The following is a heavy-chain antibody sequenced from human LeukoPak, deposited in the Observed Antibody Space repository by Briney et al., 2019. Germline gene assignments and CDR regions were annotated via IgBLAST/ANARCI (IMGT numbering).Heavy chain of an antibody. J-gene: IGHJ4*02. CDR3: ARSYYYGSGSYFALDY. CDR2: ISSSSSYI. CDR1: GFTFSSYE. D-gene: IGHD3-10*01. Sequence: GGSLRLSCAASGFTFSSYEMNWVRQAPGKGLEWVSSISSSSSYIYYADSVKGRFTISRDNAKNSLYPQMNSLRAEDTAVYYCARSYYYGSGSYFALDYWGQGTLVTVSS. V-gene: IGHV3-21*01.